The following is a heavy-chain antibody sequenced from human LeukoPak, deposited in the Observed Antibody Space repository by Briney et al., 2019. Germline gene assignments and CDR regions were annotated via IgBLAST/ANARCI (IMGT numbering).Heavy chain of an antibody. CDR1: GFTFDDYA. D-gene: IGHD3-10*02. CDR2: ISWNSASI. V-gene: IGHV3-9*01. CDR3: AELGITMIGGV. Sequence: GGSLRLSCATSGFTFDDYAMHWVRHGPGKGLEWVSGISWNSASIDYADSVKGRFTISRDNAKNSLTLHMSSLRPEDTAWYYCAELGITMIGGVWGKGTTVTISS. J-gene: IGHJ6*04.